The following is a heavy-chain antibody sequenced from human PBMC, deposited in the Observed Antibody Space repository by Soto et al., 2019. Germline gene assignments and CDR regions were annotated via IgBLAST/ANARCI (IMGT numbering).Heavy chain of an antibody. CDR1: GGTFSSYA. J-gene: IGHJ3*02. V-gene: IGHV1-69*13. CDR2: IIPIFGAA. Sequence: SVKVSCKAPGGTFSSYAINWVRQAPGQGLEWMGGIIPIFGAANYAQKFQGRVTITADESTSTAYMELSSLRSEDTAVYYCARGAGYYDSSGYYYRAFDISGKGTMVTVS. D-gene: IGHD3-22*01. CDR3: ARGAGYYDSSGYYYRAFDI.